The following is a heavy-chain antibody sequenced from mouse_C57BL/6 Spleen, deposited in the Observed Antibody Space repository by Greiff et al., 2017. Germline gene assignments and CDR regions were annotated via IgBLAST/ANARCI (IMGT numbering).Heavy chain of an antibody. J-gene: IGHJ2*01. D-gene: IGHD1-1*01. Sequence: VQLQQSGAELVKPGASVKLSCKASGYTFTEYTIHWVKQRSGQGLEWIGWFYPGRGSTNYNEKFKDKATLTADKSSSTAYMALSRLTSEVSAVYFCARREHITTVAPFDYWGQGTTLTVSS. CDR3: ARREHITTVAPFDY. CDR1: GYTFTEYT. V-gene: IGHV1-62-2*01. CDR2: FYPGRGST.